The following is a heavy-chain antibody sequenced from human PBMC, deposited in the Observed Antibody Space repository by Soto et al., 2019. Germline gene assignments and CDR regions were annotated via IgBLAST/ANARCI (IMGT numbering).Heavy chain of an antibody. CDR2: ISSSSSNI. J-gene: IGHJ4*02. D-gene: IGHD1-26*01. Sequence: GGSLRLSCAASGFTFSSYSMNWVRQAPGKRLEWVSYISSSSSNIYYADSVKGRFTISRDNAKSSLYLQMNSLRDEDAAVYYCATTVVESTNERDPFDYWGQGTLVTVSS. V-gene: IGHV3-48*02. CDR1: GFTFSSYS. CDR3: ATTVVESTNERDPFDY.